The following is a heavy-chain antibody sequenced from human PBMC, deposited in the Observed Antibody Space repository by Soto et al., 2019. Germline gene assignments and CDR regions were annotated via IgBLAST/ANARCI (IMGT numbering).Heavy chain of an antibody. CDR3: ARLQYDSSGYYRDY. CDR2: MNPNSGNT. V-gene: IGHV1-8*01. Sequence: QVQLVQSGAEVKKPGASVKVSCKASGYTFTSYDINWVRQATGQGLEWMGWMNPNSGNTGYAQKFQGRVTMTRNTFXSTAYMELSSLRSEDTAVYYCARLQYDSSGYYRDYWGQGTLVTVSS. J-gene: IGHJ4*02. CDR1: GYTFTSYD. D-gene: IGHD3-22*01.